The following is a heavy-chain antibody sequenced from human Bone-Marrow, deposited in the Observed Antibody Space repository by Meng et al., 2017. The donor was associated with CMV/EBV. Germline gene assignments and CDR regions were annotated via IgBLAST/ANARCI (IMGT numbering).Heavy chain of an antibody. CDR2: IKQDGSEK. J-gene: IGHJ5*02. D-gene: IGHD3-3*01. CDR1: YW. V-gene: IGHV3-7*03. Sequence: YWMSWVRRAPGKGLEWVANIKQDGSEKYYVDSVKGRFTISRDNAKNSLYLQMNSLRAEDTAVYYCARDSRGITIFGVVTLHRNNWFDPWGQGTLVTVSS. CDR3: ARDSRGITIFGVVTLHRNNWFDP.